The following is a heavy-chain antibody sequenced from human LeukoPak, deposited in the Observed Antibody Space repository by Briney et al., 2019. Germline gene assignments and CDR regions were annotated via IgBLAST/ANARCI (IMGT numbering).Heavy chain of an antibody. J-gene: IGHJ6*04. V-gene: IGHV1-18*04. CDR3: ARGAMVRGVTGMDV. CDR1: GYTFTSYG. CDR2: ISAYNGNT. Sequence: ASGKVSCKASGYTFTSYGISWVRQAPGQGLEWMGWISAYNGNTNYAQKLQGRVTMTTDTSTSTAYMELRSLRSDDTAVYYCARGAMVRGVTGMDVWGKGTTVTVSS. D-gene: IGHD3-10*01.